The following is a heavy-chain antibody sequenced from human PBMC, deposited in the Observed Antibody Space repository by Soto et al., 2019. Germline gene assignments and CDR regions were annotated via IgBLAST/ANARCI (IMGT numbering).Heavy chain of an antibody. D-gene: IGHD3-10*01. CDR3: ASVHRITMVRGVIITSWFDP. Sequence: SVKVSCKASGGTFSSYAISWVRQAPGQGLEWMGGIIPIFGTANYAQKFQGRVTITADESTSTAYMELSSLRSEDTVVYYCASVHRITMVRGVIITSWFDPWGQGTLVTVSS. CDR2: IIPIFGTA. CDR1: GGTFSSYA. V-gene: IGHV1-69*13. J-gene: IGHJ5*02.